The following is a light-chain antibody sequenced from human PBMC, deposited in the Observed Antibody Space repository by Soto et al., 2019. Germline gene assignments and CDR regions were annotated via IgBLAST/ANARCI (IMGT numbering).Light chain of an antibody. CDR3: QQYNNWPWT. CDR2: GAS. J-gene: IGKJ1*01. Sequence: EIVMTQSPATLSVSPGERATISCRASQSVSSNLAWHQQKPGQAPRLLIYGASTRATGIPAKFSGSGSGTEFTLTISSLQSEDFAVYYCQQYNNWPWTFGQGTKVEIK. CDR1: QSVSSN. V-gene: IGKV3-15*01.